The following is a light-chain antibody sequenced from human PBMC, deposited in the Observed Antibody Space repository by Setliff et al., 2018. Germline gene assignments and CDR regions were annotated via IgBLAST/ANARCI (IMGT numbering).Light chain of an antibody. V-gene: IGLV2-11*01. CDR1: SSDVGAYNY. J-gene: IGLJ1*01. CDR2: DVT. Sequence: QSVLTQSRSVSGSPGQSVTISCTGTSSDVGAYNYVSWYQHHPGKVPKLMVYDVTKRPSGVPDRFSGSKSGNTASLTISGLQAEDEADYYCCSFAGTYYVFGSGTKVTVL. CDR3: CSFAGTYYV.